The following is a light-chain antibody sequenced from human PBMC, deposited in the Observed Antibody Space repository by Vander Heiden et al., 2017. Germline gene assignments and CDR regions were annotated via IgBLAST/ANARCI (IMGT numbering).Light chain of an antibody. Sequence: EIVMTQSPVTLPASPGERATPSCRASQNIDSNLAWYQQKPGQAPRLLIYAASTRATDVPARFSGSGSGTDFTLTINNLQSEDFVVYYCQQYQDWPFTFGQGTKPEI. CDR2: AAS. V-gene: IGKV3-15*01. J-gene: IGKJ2*01. CDR3: QQYQDWPFT. CDR1: QNIDSN.